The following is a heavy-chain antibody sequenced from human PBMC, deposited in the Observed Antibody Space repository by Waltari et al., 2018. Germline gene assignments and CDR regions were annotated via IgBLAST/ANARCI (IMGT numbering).Heavy chain of an antibody. D-gene: IGHD3-16*01. CDR2: TRMKADNDAI. J-gene: IGHJ4*02. CDR3: ARDFWGTGDS. Sequence: EVQLVESGGGLVQPGGSLRLSCATSGFTFSDHHMDWVRQAPGKGLEWVGRTRMKADNDAIEYAASVNGRFTISRDDSKNSLYLQMNSLQTDDTAVYYCARDFWGTGDSWGQGTLVTVSS. V-gene: IGHV3-72*01. CDR1: GFTFSDHH.